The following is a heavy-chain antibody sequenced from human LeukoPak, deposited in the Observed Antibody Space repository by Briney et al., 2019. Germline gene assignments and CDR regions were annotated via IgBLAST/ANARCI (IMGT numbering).Heavy chain of an antibody. Sequence: GGSLRLSCAASGFTFSDYYMSWIRQPPGKGLGWGSYISSSGSTIYYADTVKGRFTISRDNAKNSLYLQMNSLRAEDTAVYYCAIYPTHIRYIVATMWGQGTLVTVSS. D-gene: IGHD5-12*01. CDR2: ISSSGSTI. V-gene: IGHV3-11*01. J-gene: IGHJ4*02. CDR1: GFTFSDYY. CDR3: AIYPTHIRYIVATM.